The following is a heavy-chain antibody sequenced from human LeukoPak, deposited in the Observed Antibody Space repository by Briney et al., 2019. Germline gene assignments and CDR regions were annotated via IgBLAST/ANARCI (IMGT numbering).Heavy chain of an antibody. V-gene: IGHV7-4-1*02. Sequence: ASVKVSCKASGYTFTSYYMHWVRQAPGQGLEWMGWINPNTGNPTYAQGFTGRFVFSLDASVDTANLQISSLQPEDTAVYYCARAEWDLPYTLFYWGRGTLVTVSS. D-gene: IGHD1-26*01. CDR1: GYTFTSYY. J-gene: IGHJ4*02. CDR2: INPNTGNP. CDR3: ARAEWDLPYTLFY.